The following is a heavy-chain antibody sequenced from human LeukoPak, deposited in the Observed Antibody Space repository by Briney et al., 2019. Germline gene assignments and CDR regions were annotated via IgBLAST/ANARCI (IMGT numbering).Heavy chain of an antibody. CDR2: IYHSGTT. CDR1: GGSISTGSYF. V-gene: IGHV4-39*07. Sequence: PSETLSLTCTVSGGSISTGSYFWGWIRQPPGKGLEWIGSIYHSGTTYYNPSLKSRVTISVDTSKNQFSLKLRSVTAADTAVYYCARDYYDSSENWFDPWGQGTLVTVSS. CDR3: ARDYYDSSENWFDP. J-gene: IGHJ5*02. D-gene: IGHD3-22*01.